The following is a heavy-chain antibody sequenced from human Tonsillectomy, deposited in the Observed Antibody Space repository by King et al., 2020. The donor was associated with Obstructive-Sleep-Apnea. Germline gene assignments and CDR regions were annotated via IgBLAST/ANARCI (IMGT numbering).Heavy chain of an antibody. CDR2: ISYDGSDK. CDR3: ARGEVDYYDSSGYYYGGYLDY. Sequence: QLVQSGGGVVQPGRSLRLSCAASGFTFSSYAMHWVRQAPGKGLEWVAVISYDGSDKYYEDSVKGRFTISRDDSRNTLYLQMNSLRAEDKAGYYCARGEVDYYDSSGYYYGGYLDYWGQGTLVTVSS. V-gene: IGHV3-30*04. D-gene: IGHD3-22*01. CDR1: GFTFSSYA. J-gene: IGHJ4*02.